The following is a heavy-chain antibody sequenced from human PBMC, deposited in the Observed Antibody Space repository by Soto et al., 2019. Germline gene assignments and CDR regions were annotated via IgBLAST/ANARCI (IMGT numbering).Heavy chain of an antibody. J-gene: IGHJ4*02. Sequence: PWESLKISCKGSGYSFVNYWIDWVRQVPGKGLEWMGRLDPSDSYIRYSPSFQGHVTISADKSISTVYLQWSSLMASDTAMYYCAKESHDNSNSFYIDSWGQGTLVTVSS. CDR3: AKESHDNSNSFYIDS. CDR1: GYSFVNYW. D-gene: IGHD4-4*01. CDR2: LDPSDSYI. V-gene: IGHV5-10-1*01.